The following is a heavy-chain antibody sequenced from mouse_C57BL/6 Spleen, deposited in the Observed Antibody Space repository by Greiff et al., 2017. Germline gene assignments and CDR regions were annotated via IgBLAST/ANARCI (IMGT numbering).Heavy chain of an antibody. CDR1: GYSITSGYY. CDR2: ISYDGSN. J-gene: IGHJ4*01. CDR3: AIYYGYDDLYYYAMDY. D-gene: IGHD2-2*01. Sequence: DVKLQESGPGLVKPSQSLSLTCSVTGYSITSGYYWNWIRQFPGNKLEWMGYISYDGSNNYNPSLKNRISITRDTSKNQFFLKLNSVTTEDTATYYCAIYYGYDDLYYYAMDYWGQGTSVTVSS. V-gene: IGHV3-6*01.